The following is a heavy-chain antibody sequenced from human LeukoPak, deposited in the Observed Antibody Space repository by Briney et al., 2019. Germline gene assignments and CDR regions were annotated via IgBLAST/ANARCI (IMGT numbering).Heavy chain of an antibody. CDR1: GFTFSDHH. J-gene: IGHJ4*02. Sequence: PGGSLRLSCAASGFTFSDHHMDWVRQAPGKGLEWIGRSKNKDYAYSTVYAASVKGRSTFSRDDPKNSLYLQMNSLTTEDTAVYYCTRIFYYGTRGYYPDFWGQGTLVSVSS. V-gene: IGHV3-72*01. D-gene: IGHD3-22*01. CDR2: SKNKDYAYST. CDR3: TRIFYYGTRGYYPDF.